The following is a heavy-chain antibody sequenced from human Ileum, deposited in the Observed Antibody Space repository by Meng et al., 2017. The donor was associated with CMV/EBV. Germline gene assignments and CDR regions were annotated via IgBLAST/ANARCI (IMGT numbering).Heavy chain of an antibody. Sequence: CDISGASVSSSTAAWNWIRQSPSRGLEWLGRTFYRSKWANDYAVSVQGRITITPDISKNQFSLQLNSVTPDDTAVYYCARIAWNVAAFWGQGTLVTVSS. J-gene: IGHJ4*02. CDR3: ARIAWNVAAF. V-gene: IGHV6-1*01. CDR1: GASVSSSTAA. CDR2: TFYRSKWAN. D-gene: IGHD1-1*01.